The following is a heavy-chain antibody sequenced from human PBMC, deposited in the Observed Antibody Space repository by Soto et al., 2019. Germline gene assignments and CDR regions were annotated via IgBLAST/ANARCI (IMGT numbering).Heavy chain of an antibody. CDR1: GGSISSGGYY. D-gene: IGHD2-15*01. J-gene: IGHJ5*02. CDR2: IYYSGST. Sequence: QVQLQESGPGLVKPSQTLSLTCTVSGGSISSGGYYWSWIRQHPGKGLEWIGYIYYSGSTYYNPSLKSRVTISVDTSKNQFSLELSSVTDAATAVYYCARVGYCSGGSCPRGGWFDPWGQGTLVTVSS. CDR3: ARVGYCSGGSCPRGGWFDP. V-gene: IGHV4-31*03.